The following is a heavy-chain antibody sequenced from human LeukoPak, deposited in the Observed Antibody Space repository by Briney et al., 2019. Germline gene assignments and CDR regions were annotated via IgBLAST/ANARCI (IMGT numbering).Heavy chain of an antibody. J-gene: IGHJ3*02. CDR2: IYPGDSDT. CDR1: GYSFTSYW. CDR3: ARPAGRRYSYGAFDI. D-gene: IGHD5-18*01. V-gene: IGHV5-51*01. Sequence: GESLKISCKGSGYSFTSYWIGWVRQMPGKGLEWMGIIYPGDSDTRYSPSFQGQVTISADKSISTAYLQWSSLKASDTAMYYCARPAGRRYSYGAFDIWGQGTMVTVSS.